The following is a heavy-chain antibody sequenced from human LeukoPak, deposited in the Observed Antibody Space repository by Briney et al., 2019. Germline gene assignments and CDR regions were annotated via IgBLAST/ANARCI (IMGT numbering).Heavy chain of an antibody. CDR1: GFTFSSYW. J-gene: IGHJ4*02. D-gene: IGHD6-13*01. Sequence: PGGSLRLSCAASGFTFSSYWMSWVRQAPGKGLEWVANIKQDGSEKYYVDSMKGRFTISRDNAKNSLYLQMNSLRAEDTAVYYCARDRWEQQLSGFPANWGQGTLVTVSS. V-gene: IGHV3-7*01. CDR2: IKQDGSEK. CDR3: ARDRWEQQLSGFPAN.